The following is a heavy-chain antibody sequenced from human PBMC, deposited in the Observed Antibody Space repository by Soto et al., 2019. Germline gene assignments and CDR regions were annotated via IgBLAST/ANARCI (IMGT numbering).Heavy chain of an antibody. Sequence: SETLSLTCTVSGGSISSSSYYWGWIRQPPGKGLEWIGSIYYSGSTYYNPSLKSRVTISVDTSKNQFPLKLSSVTAADTAVFYCARSVAGTSLDYYYYGMDVWGQGTTVTVSS. J-gene: IGHJ6*02. CDR2: IYYSGST. CDR3: ARSVAGTSLDYYYYGMDV. V-gene: IGHV4-39*01. CDR1: GGSISSSSYY. D-gene: IGHD6-19*01.